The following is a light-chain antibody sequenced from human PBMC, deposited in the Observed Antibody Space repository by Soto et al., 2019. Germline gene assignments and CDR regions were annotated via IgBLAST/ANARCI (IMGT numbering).Light chain of an antibody. V-gene: IGKV1-8*01. Sequence: RMTQSPSSFSESTGDRVTITCRASQGISSYLAWYQQKPGKAPKLLIYAASTLQSGVPSRFSGSGSGTYFTLTISCLQSEDFATYYCQQYYSYPTFGGGTKVEIK. CDR2: AAS. J-gene: IGKJ4*01. CDR1: QGISSY. CDR3: QQYYSYPT.